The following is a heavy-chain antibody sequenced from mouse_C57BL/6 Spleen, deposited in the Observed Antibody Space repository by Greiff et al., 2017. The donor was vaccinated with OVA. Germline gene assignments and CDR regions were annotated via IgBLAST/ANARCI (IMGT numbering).Heavy chain of an antibody. D-gene: IGHD1-1*01. V-gene: IGHV1-61*01. CDR1: GYTFTSYW. CDR3: AREDYSGSGAH. J-gene: IGHJ2*01. Sequence: VQLQQPGAELVRPGSSVKLSCKASGYTFTSYWMDWVKQRPGQGLEWIGNIYPSDSETHYNQKFKDKATLTVDKSSSTAYMQLSSLTSEDSAVYYCAREDYSGSGAHRGQGTTLTVSS. CDR2: IYPSDSET.